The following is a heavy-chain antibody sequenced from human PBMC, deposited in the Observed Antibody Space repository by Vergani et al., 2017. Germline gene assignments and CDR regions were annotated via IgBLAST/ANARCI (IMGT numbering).Heavy chain of an antibody. V-gene: IGHV4-30-2*01. CDR2: IYHSGST. D-gene: IGHD3-10*02. CDR1: GGSISSGGYS. Sequence: QVQLQESGPGLVKPSQTLSLTCAVSGGSISSGGYSWSWIRQPPGKGLEWIGYIYHSGSTYYNPSLKSRVTISVDRSKNQFSLKLRSVTAADTAVYYCAAGSARGLAASVREWGQGTLVTVSS. CDR3: AAGSARGLAASVRE. J-gene: IGHJ4*02.